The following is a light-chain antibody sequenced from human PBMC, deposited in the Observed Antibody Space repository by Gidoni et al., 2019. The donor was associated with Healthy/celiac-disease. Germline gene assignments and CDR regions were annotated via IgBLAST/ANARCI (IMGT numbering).Light chain of an antibody. CDR3: QQSYSTPPT. V-gene: IGKV1-39*01. Sequence: DIQMTQSPSSLSASVGDRVTITCRASQSISSYLNWYQQKPGKAPKLLIYAASSVQSGVPSRFSGSGSGTDFTLTNSSLQPEDFATYYCQQSYSTPPTFXXXTKVEIK. CDR1: QSISSY. J-gene: IGKJ1*01. CDR2: AAS.